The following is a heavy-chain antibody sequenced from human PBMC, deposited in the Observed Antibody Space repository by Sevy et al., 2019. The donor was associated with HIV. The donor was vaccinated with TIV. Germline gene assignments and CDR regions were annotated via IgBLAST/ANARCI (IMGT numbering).Heavy chain of an antibody. D-gene: IGHD4-17*01. J-gene: IGHJ4*02. CDR2: IIPIFGTA. Sequence: AAVKVSCKASGGTFSSYAISWVRQAPGQGLEWMGGIIPIFGTANYAQKFQGRVTITEDESTSTAYMELSSLRSEDTAVYYCASVYGDLYYFDYWGQGTLVTVSS. CDR1: GGTFSSYA. V-gene: IGHV1-69*13. CDR3: ASVYGDLYYFDY.